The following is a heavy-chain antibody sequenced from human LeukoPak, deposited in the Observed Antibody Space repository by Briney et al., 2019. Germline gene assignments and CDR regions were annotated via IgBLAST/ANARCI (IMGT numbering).Heavy chain of an antibody. V-gene: IGHV3-11*01. CDR1: GFTFSDYY. D-gene: IGHD6-6*01. J-gene: IGHJ5*02. CDR2: ISSSGSAI. Sequence: GGSLRLSCAASGFTFSDYYMSWIRQAPGKGLEWVSYISSSGSAIYYADSVKGRFTISRDNAKNSLYLQMNSLGAEDTAVYYCARDAIAARRGNWFDPWGQGTLVTVSS. CDR3: ARDAIAARRGNWFDP.